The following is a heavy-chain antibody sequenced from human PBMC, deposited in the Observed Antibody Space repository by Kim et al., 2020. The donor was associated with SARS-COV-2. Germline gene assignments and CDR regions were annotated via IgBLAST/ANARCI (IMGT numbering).Heavy chain of an antibody. CDR2: INPNSGGT. CDR1: GYTFTGYY. V-gene: IGHV1-2*02. Sequence: ASVKVSCKASGYTFTGYYMHWVRQAPGQGLEWMGWINPNSGGTNYAQKFQGRVTMTRDTSISTAYMELSRLRSDDTAVYYCAIAYCGGDCSTFDYSAFDYWGQGTLVTVSS. J-gene: IGHJ4*02. D-gene: IGHD2-21*02. CDR3: AIAYCGGDCSTFDYSAFDY.